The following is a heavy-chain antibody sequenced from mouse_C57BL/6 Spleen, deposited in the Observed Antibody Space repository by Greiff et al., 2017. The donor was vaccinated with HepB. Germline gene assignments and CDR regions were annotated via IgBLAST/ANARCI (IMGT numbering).Heavy chain of an antibody. J-gene: IGHJ3*01. V-gene: IGHV1-72*01. D-gene: IGHD2-3*01. CDR2: IDSNSGGT. Sequence: QVQLQQPGAELVKPGASVKLSCKASGYTFTSYWMHWVKQRPGRGLEWIGRIDSNSGGTKYNEKFKSKATLTVDKPSSTAYMQLSSLTSEDSAVYYCARDGYYGAWFAYWGQGTLVTVSA. CDR1: GYTFTSYW. CDR3: ARDGYYGAWFAY.